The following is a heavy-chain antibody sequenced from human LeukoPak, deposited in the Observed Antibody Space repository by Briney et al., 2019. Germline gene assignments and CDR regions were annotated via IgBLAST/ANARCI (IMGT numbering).Heavy chain of an antibody. J-gene: IGHJ4*02. Sequence: GGSLRLSCAASGFTFSSYGMHWVRQAPGKGLEWVSAIIGSGGRTYCADSVNGRFTISRDNSRNTLDLQMNSLRAEDTAVYYCAKATYYDILTGYYTDYWGQGTLVTVSS. CDR2: IIGSGGRT. CDR3: AKATYYDILTGYYTDY. CDR1: GFTFSSYG. V-gene: IGHV3-23*01. D-gene: IGHD3-9*01.